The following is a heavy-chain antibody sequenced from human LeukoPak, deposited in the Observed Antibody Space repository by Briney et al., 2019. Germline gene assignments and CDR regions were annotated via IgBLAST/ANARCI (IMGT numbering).Heavy chain of an antibody. J-gene: IGHJ4*02. V-gene: IGHV3-53*01. CDR3: ARTDSSGYLDC. CDR1: GFTFSNAW. Sequence: GGSLRLSCAASGFTFSNAWMSWVRQAPGKGLEWVSIFYSGGSTYYADSVKGRFAMSRDNSKNTLYLQMNTLRVEDTAVYYCARTDSSGYLDCWGQGTLVTVSS. D-gene: IGHD3-22*01. CDR2: FYSGGST.